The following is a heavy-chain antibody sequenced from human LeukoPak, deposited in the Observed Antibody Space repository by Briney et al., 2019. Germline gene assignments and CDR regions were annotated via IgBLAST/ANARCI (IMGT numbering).Heavy chain of an antibody. J-gene: IGHJ4*02. CDR3: ARKYGELDY. V-gene: IGHV1-46*01. Sequence: ASVKVSCKASGYTFTAYYIHWVRQAPGQGLEWMGIINPSGGSTSYAQKFQGRVTMTRDMSTSTVYMELSSLRSEDTAVYYCARKYGELDYWGQGTLVTVSS. CDR1: GYTFTAYY. D-gene: IGHD4-17*01. CDR2: INPSGGST.